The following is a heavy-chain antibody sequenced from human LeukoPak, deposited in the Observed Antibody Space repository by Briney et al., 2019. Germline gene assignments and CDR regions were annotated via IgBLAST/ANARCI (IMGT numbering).Heavy chain of an antibody. J-gene: IGHJ4*02. CDR1: GYTFTSYD. Sequence: ASVKVSCKASGYTFTSYDINWVRQATGQGLEWMGWMNPNSGNTGYAQKFQGRVTMTRNTSISTAYMELSSLRSEDTAAYYCASRGYSSGGFDYWGQGTLVTVSS. D-gene: IGHD6-19*01. V-gene: IGHV1-8*01. CDR2: MNPNSGNT. CDR3: ASRGYSSGGFDY.